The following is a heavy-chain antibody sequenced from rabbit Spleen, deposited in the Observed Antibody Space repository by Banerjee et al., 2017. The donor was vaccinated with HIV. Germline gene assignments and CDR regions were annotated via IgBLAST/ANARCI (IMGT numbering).Heavy chain of an antibody. CDR3: GRGVYPGYTGTFDAFHP. J-gene: IGHJ2*01. D-gene: IGHD7-1*01. Sequence: QEQLVESGGGLVQPEGSLTLTCTASGFSFSNSYYMCWVRQAPGKGLEWIGCIYTGSGGAYYANWAKGRFTITISTSLNTVDLQMTSLTAADTATYFCGRGVYPGYTGTFDAFHPWGPGTLVTVS. CDR2: IYTGSGGA. V-gene: IGHV1S43*01. CDR1: GFSFSNSYY.